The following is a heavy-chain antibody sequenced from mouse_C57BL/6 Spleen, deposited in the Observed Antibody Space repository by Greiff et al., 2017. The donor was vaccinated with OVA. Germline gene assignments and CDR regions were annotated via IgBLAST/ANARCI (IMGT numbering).Heavy chain of an antibody. V-gene: IGHV1-74*01. CDR1: GYTFTSYW. CDR3: AIGATVVATGFDY. J-gene: IGHJ2*01. Sequence: QVHVKQPGAELVKPGASVKVSCKASGYTFTSYWMHWVKQRPGQGLEWIGRIHPSDSDTNYNQKFKGKATLTVDKSSSTAYMQLSSRTSEDSAVYYCAIGATVVATGFDYWGQGTTLTVSS. D-gene: IGHD1-1*01. CDR2: IHPSDSDT.